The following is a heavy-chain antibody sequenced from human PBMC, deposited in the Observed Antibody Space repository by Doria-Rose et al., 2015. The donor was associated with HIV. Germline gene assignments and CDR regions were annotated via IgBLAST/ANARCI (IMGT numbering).Heavy chain of an antibody. J-gene: IGHJ4*02. CDR2: ISSSGTT. Sequence: LQESAPGLVRPSQALSLTCTVSGDSISSGDYFWSWIRQPPGKGPEWIGYISSSGTTYYYPSLRGRLTISLDASKNQFSLNLNSVTAADTAVYYCARARNYGFPHFFDFWGQGTLVTVSS. D-gene: IGHD3-10*01. CDR3: ARARNYGFPHFFDF. CDR1: GDSISSGDYF. V-gene: IGHV4-30-4*01.